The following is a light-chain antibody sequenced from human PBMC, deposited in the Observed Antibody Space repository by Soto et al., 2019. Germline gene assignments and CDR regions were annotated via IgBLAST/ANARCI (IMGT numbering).Light chain of an antibody. CDR1: QNIIYNN. Sequence: ELVLTQSPGTLSLSPGERATLSCRASQNIIYNNLAWYRQKPGQAPRLLIYGASSRATGIPDRFTGSGSGTDFTLTISRLEPEASAVYYCQQYGSPPYTFGQGPKLEIK. V-gene: IGKV3-20*01. J-gene: IGKJ2*01. CDR3: QQYGSPPYT. CDR2: GAS.